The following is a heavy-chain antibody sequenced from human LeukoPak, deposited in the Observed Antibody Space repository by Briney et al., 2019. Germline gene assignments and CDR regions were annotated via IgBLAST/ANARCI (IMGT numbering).Heavy chain of an antibody. CDR2: IYYSGST. CDR1: GGSISSSSYY. Sequence: PSETLSLTCTVSGGSISSSSYYWGWIRQPPGKELEWIGSIYYSGSTYYNPSLKSRVTISVDTSKNQFSLKLSSVTAADTAVYYCARHPHSGYETFTQTIWGQGAMVTVSS. CDR3: ARHPHSGYETFTQTI. D-gene: IGHD5-12*01. J-gene: IGHJ3*02. V-gene: IGHV4-39*01.